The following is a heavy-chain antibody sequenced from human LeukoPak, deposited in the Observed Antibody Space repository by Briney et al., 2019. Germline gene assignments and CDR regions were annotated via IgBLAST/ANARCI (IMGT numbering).Heavy chain of an antibody. CDR2: ISGYSGNT. J-gene: IGHJ4*02. CDR1: GYSFSRKG. Sequence: ASVKVSCKTSGYSFSRKGISWVRQAPGQGPEWMGWISGYSGNTNYAQNLQGRVTITTDTSTSTAYVELRSLRSDDTAVYYCARDYGWELLPYYFDYWGQGTLVTVSS. CDR3: ARDYGWELLPYYFDY. D-gene: IGHD1-26*01. V-gene: IGHV1-18*01.